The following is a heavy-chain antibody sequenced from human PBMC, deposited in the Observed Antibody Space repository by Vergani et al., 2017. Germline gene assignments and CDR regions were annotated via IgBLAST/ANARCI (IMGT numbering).Heavy chain of an antibody. D-gene: IGHD4-17*01. Sequence: QVQLVQSGAEVKKPGASVKVSCKASGYTFTSYGISWVRQAPGQGLEWMGWISAYNGNTNYAHKLQGRVTMTTATSTSTAYMELRSLRSDDTAVYYCARDRDYGDHVDAFDIWGQGTMVTVSS. J-gene: IGHJ3*02. CDR3: ARDRDYGDHVDAFDI. CDR1: GYTFTSYG. V-gene: IGHV1-18*01. CDR2: ISAYNGNT.